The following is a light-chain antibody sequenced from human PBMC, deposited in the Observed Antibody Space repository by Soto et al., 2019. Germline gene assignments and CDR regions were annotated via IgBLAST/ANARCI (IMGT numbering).Light chain of an antibody. V-gene: IGKV1-5*01. CDR3: QQYKNYPLT. Sequence: DIQLTQSPSTLSASVGDRVTITCRASQSITRWLAWHQQKPGKAPNLLIFGASSLETGVPSRFSGRGPGTEFTLTISSLQPDDFASYYCQQYKNYPLTFGGGTKVEIK. CDR1: QSITRW. J-gene: IGKJ4*01. CDR2: GAS.